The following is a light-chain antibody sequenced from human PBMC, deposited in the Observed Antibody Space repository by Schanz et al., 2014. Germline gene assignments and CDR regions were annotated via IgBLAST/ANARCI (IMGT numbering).Light chain of an antibody. Sequence: QSVLTQPPSVSGTPGQRVTISCSGSSSNIGSNTVNWYQQLPGTAPKLLIYSDNQRPSGVPDRFSGSKSGTSASLAISGLQSDDEADYYCAAWDGSLIGYVFGTGTKLTVL. CDR2: SDN. CDR1: SSNIGSNT. J-gene: IGLJ1*01. V-gene: IGLV1-44*01. CDR3: AAWDGSLIGYV.